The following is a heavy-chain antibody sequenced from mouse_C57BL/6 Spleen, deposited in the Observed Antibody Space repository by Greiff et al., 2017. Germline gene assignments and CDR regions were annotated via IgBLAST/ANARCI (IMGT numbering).Heavy chain of an antibody. V-gene: IGHV3-6*01. CDR3: ARGGDDGYYVDYAMDY. Sequence: EVKLQQSGPGLVKPSQSLSLTCSVTGYSITSGYYWNWIRQFPGNKLEWMGYISYDGSNNYNPSLKNRISITRDTSKNQFFLKLNSVTTEDTATYYCARGGDDGYYVDYAMDYWGQGTSVTVSS. CDR2: ISYDGSN. D-gene: IGHD2-3*01. J-gene: IGHJ4*01. CDR1: GYSITSGYY.